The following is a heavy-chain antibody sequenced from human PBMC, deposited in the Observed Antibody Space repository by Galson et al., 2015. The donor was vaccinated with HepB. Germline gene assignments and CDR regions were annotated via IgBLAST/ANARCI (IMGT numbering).Heavy chain of an antibody. V-gene: IGHV4-4*07. CDR2: IYTSGST. CDR1: GGSISSYY. Sequence: SETLSLTCTVSGGSISSYYWSWIRQPAGKGLEWIGRIYTSGSTNYNPSLKSRVTMSLDTSKNQFSLKLSSVIAADPAVYYCARGPYSSGWYVRDYWGQGTLVTVSS. D-gene: IGHD6-19*01. J-gene: IGHJ4*02. CDR3: ARGPYSSGWYVRDY.